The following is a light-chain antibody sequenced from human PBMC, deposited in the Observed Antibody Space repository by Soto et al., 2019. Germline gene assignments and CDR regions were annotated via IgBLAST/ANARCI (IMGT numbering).Light chain of an antibody. CDR3: QQGHNWPLT. CDR2: GAS. V-gene: IGKV3-15*01. CDR1: QSINSE. Sequence: EIVMTQSPATLSLSPGERAALSCRAIQSINSELAWYQQKPGQPPRLLIYGASTRATGVPARFTGSESGSEFTLTISGLQSEDFAVYYCQQGHNWPLTFGQGTRMEIK. J-gene: IGKJ2*01.